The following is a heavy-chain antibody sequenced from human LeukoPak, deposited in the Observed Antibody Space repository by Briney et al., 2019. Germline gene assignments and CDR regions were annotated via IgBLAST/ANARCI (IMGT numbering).Heavy chain of an antibody. CDR3: ANTVRYCSSTSCYYYYYMDV. J-gene: IGHJ6*03. D-gene: IGHD2-2*01. V-gene: IGHV3-30*02. CDR2: IRYDGSNK. CDR1: GFTFSSYG. Sequence: GGSLRLSCAASGFTFSSYGMHWVRQAPGKGLEWVAYIRYDGSNKYYADSVKGRFTISRDNSKNTLYLQMNSLRAEDTAVYYCANTVRYCSSTSCYYYYYMDVWGKGTTVTVSS.